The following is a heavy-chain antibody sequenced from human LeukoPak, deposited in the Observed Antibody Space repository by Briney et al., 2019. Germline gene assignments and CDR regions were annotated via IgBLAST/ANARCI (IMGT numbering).Heavy chain of an antibody. J-gene: IGHJ4*02. V-gene: IGHV3-30-3*01. CDR3: ARVAHPSSADGSVRVVGDY. D-gene: IGHD3-22*01. CDR1: GFTLSSYA. CDR2: ISYGGSNK. Sequence: GGSLRLSCAASGFTLSSYAMHWVRQAPGKGLEWVAVISYGGSNKYYADSVKGRFTISRDNSKNTLYLQMNSLRAEDTAVYYCARVAHPSSADGSVRVVGDYWGQGTLVTVSS.